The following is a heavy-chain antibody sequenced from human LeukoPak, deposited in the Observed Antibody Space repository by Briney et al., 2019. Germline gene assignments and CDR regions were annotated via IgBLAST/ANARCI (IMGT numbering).Heavy chain of an antibody. CDR1: GFTFSNYA. CDR3: AKGLWGAYYYGMDV. V-gene: IGHV3-23*01. D-gene: IGHD3-16*01. J-gene: IGHJ6*02. CDR2: ISGSGATT. Sequence: GGSLRLSCAASGFTFSNYAMSWVRQAPGKGLEWGSVISGSGATTDHADSVMGRFTISRDNSKNTLYLQLDSLRADDTAVYFCAKGLWGAYYYGMDVWGQGTTVTVSS.